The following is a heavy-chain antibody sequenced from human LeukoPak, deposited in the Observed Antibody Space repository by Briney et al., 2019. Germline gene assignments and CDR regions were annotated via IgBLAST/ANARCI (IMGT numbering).Heavy chain of an antibody. CDR1: GGSFSGYY. Sequence: SETLSLTGAVYGGSFSGYYWSWIRQPPGKGLEWIGEINHSGSTNYNPSLKSRVTISVDTSKNQFSLKLSSVTAADTAVYYCARGERGRYCSGGSCYGRWFDPWGQGTLVTVSS. D-gene: IGHD2-15*01. CDR3: ARGERGRYCSGGSCYGRWFDP. J-gene: IGHJ5*02. CDR2: INHSGST. V-gene: IGHV4-34*01.